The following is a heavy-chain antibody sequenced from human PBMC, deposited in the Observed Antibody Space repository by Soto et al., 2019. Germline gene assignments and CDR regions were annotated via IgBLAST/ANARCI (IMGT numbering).Heavy chain of an antibody. Sequence: SETLSLTCTVSGDSISSGGYYWSWIRQHPGKGLECIGYIYYSGSTYYNRSLKSRVTISVDMSKNQFSLRLSSVTAADTAVYYCARFNGPPYCFDYWGQGTPVTASS. J-gene: IGHJ4*02. CDR3: ARFNGPPYCFDY. V-gene: IGHV4-31*03. CDR2: IYYSGST. CDR1: GDSISSGGYY.